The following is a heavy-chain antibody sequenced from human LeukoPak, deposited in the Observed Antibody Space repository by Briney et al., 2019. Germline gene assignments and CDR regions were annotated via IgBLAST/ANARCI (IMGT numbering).Heavy chain of an antibody. CDR3: AREGSSSSLIDY. D-gene: IGHD6-13*01. V-gene: IGHV4-59*01. CDR2: IYNSGST. Sequence: SETLSLTCTVSGGSISSYYWSWIRQPPGKGLEGIGYIYNSGSTNYNPSLKSRVTLSVDTSKNQFSLKLSSVTAADTAVYYCAREGSSSSLIDYWGQGTLVTVSS. CDR1: GGSISSYY. J-gene: IGHJ4*02.